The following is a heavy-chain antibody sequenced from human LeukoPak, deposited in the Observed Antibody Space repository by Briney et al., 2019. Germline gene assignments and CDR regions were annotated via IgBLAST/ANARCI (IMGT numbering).Heavy chain of an antibody. CDR2: IYTSGST. D-gene: IGHD5-18*01. CDR1: GGSISSGSYY. V-gene: IGHV4-61*02. J-gene: IGHJ3*02. Sequence: SQTLSLTCTVSGGSISSGSYYWSWIRQPAGKGLEWIGRIYTSGSTNYNPSLKSRATISVDTSKNQFSLKLSSVTAADTAVYYCARDRPRYSYGLGEDAFDIWGQGTMVTVSS. CDR3: ARDRPRYSYGLGEDAFDI.